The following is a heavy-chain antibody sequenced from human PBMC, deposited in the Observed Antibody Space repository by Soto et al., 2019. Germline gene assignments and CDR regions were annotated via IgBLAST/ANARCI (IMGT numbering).Heavy chain of an antibody. CDR1: GFTFSSSA. CDR2: VSGSGGTT. J-gene: IGHJ5*02. Sequence: VQLWDSGGGLVQPGGSLRLSCAASGFTFSSSAMSWVRQAPGKGREWVSAVSGSGGTTHYADSVRGRFTISRDNSKNALYLQMNSLRAEDTAIYFCARCTVATIVTSGWCHYLAPWGQGTLVTVSS. CDR3: ARCTVATIVTSGWCHYLAP. V-gene: IGHV3-23*01. D-gene: IGHD6-19*01.